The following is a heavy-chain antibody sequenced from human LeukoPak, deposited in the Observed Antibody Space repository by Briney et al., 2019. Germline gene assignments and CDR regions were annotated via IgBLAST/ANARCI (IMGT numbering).Heavy chain of an antibody. CDR1: GGSFSGYY. V-gene: IGHV4-34*01. Sequence: PSETLSLTCAVYGGSFSGYYWSWIRQPPGKGLEWIGEINHSGSTNYNPSLKSRVTISVDTSKNQFSLKLSSVTAADTAVYYCARQGRSDYGHHWYFDLWGRGTLVTVSS. J-gene: IGHJ2*01. CDR2: INHSGST. D-gene: IGHD4-17*01. CDR3: ARQGRSDYGHHWYFDL.